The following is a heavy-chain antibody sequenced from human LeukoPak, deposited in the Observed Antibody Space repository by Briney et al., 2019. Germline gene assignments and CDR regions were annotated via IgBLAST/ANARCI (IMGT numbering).Heavy chain of an antibody. J-gene: IGHJ6*03. D-gene: IGHD3-3*01. CDR2: INSDGSST. CDR1: GFTFSSYW. Sequence: GGSLRLSCAASGFTFSSYWMHWVRQAPGKGLVWVSRINSDGSSTSYADSVKGRFTISRDNAKNTLYLQMNSLRAEDTAVYYCARAGWGDFWSGRKHMDVWGKGTTVTVSS. CDR3: ARAGWGDFWSGRKHMDV. V-gene: IGHV3-74*01.